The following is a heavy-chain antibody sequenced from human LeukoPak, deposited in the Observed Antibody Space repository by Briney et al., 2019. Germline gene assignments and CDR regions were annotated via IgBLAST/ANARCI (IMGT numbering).Heavy chain of an antibody. Sequence: GSLRLSCAASGFTFNDYYMSWIRQAPGKGLEWIGSIYYSGSTNYNPSLKSRVTIYVDTSKNQFSLKLSSVTAADTAVYYCARYLCGGDCYALLPNWFDPWGQGTLVTVSS. CDR1: GFTFNDYY. D-gene: IGHD2-21*02. J-gene: IGHJ5*02. CDR3: ARYLCGGDCYALLPNWFDP. V-gene: IGHV4-38-2*01. CDR2: IYYSGST.